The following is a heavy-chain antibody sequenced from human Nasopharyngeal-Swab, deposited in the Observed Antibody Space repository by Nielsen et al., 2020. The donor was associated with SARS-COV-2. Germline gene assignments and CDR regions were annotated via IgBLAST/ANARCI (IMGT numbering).Heavy chain of an antibody. CDR3: ARGYCSGGSCPLDH. J-gene: IGHJ4*02. CDR2: IKQDGSEK. Sequence: GGSLRLSCAASGFTFSSYWMSWVRQAPGKGLEWVANIKQDGSEKYYVDSVKGRLTISRDNAKNSLYLQMNSLRVEDTAIYYCARGYCSGGSCPLDHWGQGTLVTVSS. CDR1: GFTFSSYW. D-gene: IGHD2-15*01. V-gene: IGHV3-7*01.